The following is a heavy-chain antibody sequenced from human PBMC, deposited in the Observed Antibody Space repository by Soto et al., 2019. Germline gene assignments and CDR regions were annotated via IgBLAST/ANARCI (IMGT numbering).Heavy chain of an antibody. Sequence: GGSLRLSCAASGFTFSSYSMNWVRQAPGKGLEWVSSISSSSSYIYYADSVKGRFTISRDNAKNSLYLQMNSLRAEDTAVYYCASTQPAGDRYYYYYYMDVWGKGTTVTVSS. CDR2: ISSSSSYI. V-gene: IGHV3-21*01. CDR1: GFTFSSYS. CDR3: ASTQPAGDRYYYYYYMDV. J-gene: IGHJ6*03. D-gene: IGHD2-2*01.